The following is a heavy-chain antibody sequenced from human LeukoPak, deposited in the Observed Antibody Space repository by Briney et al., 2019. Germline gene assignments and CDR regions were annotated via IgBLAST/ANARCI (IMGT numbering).Heavy chain of an antibody. CDR1: GGSISSYY. CDR3: ARAFRHRNNNYYYYYYMDV. V-gene: IGHV4-4*07. Sequence: PSETLSLTCTVSGGSISSYYWSWIRQPAGKGLEWIGRIYTSGSTNYNPSLKSRVTMSVDTSKNQFSLKLSSVTAADTAVYYCARAFRHRNNNYYYYYYMDVWGKGTTVTVSS. CDR2: IYTSGST. D-gene: IGHD1/OR15-1a*01. J-gene: IGHJ6*03.